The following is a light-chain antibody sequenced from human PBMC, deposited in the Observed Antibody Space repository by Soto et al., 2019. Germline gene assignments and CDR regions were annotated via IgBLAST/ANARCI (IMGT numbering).Light chain of an antibody. Sequence: DIQVTQSPSSLSAYVGDRVTIACGASQNINIYLNWYQQRPGKAPKLLVTTAPTFQSGVPSRFSGSGSGADFTLTISGLQPEDSATYYCQQSYSYPHSFGQGTKVDI. CDR3: QQSYSYPHS. CDR2: TAP. V-gene: IGKV1-39*01. J-gene: IGKJ2*01. CDR1: QNINIY.